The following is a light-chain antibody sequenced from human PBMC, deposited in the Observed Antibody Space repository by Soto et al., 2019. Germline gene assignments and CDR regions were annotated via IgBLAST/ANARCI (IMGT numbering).Light chain of an antibody. CDR3: QQSYSTPRT. CDR1: QSISSS. Sequence: DIQMTQSPSSLSASIGDRVTITCRASQSISSSLNWFQQKPGKAPKLLIYGASSLESGVPSRFSGSGSGTDVTLTISSLQPEDFATYYCQQSYSTPRTFGQGTKLEIK. CDR2: GAS. J-gene: IGKJ2*01. V-gene: IGKV1-39*01.